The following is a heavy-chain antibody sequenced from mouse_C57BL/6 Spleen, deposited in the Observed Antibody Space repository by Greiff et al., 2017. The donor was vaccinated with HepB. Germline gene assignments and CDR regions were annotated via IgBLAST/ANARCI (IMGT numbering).Heavy chain of an antibody. D-gene: IGHD2-4*01. J-gene: IGHJ3*01. V-gene: IGHV3-6*01. CDR2: ISYDGSN. CDR3: AREGGYDYDGAWFAY. Sequence: DVKLQESGPGLVKPSQSLSLTCSVTGYSITSGYYWNWIRQFPGNKLEWMGYISYDGSNNYNPSLKNRISITRDTSKNQFFLKLNSVTTEDTATYYCAREGGYDYDGAWFAYWGQGTLVTVSA. CDR1: GYSITSGYY.